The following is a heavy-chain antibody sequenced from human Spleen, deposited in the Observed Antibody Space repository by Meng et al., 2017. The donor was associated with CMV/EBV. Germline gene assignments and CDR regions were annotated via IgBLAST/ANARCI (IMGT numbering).Heavy chain of an antibody. D-gene: IGHD2-2*01. J-gene: IGHJ5*02. CDR3: ASHRGDCSSTSCHPAWFDP. CDR1: GGSISNNDYY. V-gene: IGHV4-61*05. CDR2: IYHSGNT. Sequence: SETLSLTCTVSGGSISNNDYYWGWIRQPPGKGLEWIGYIYHSGNTNYNPSLKSRVTISVDTSKNQFSLKLSSVTAADTAVYYCASHRGDCSSTSCHPAWFDPWGQGTLVTVSS.